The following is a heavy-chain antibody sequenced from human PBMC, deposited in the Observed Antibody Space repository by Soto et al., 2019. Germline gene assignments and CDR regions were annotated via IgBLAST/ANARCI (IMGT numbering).Heavy chain of an antibody. V-gene: IGHV4-34*01. CDR1: GGSFSGYY. D-gene: IGHD5-18*01. CDR2: INHSGST. CDR3: ARAAGVDTARGSFDY. Sequence: SETLSLTCAVYGGSFSGYYWSWIRQPPGKGLEWIGEINHSGSTNYNPSLKSRVTISVDTSKNQFSLKLSSVTAADTAVYYCARAAGVDTARGSFDYWGQGTRVTVSS. J-gene: IGHJ4*02.